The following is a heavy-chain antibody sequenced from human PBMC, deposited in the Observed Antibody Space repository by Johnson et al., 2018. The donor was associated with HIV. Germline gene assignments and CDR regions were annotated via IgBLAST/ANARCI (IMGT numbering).Heavy chain of an antibody. CDR1: GFTFSSYA. V-gene: IGHV3-30*04. D-gene: IGHD3-22*01. CDR3: AKDQHYYDSRNGGAFDI. CDR2: ISYDGSNK. Sequence: QMQLVESGGGVVQPGRSLRLSCAASGFTFSSYAMHWVRQAPGKGLEWVAVISYDGSNKYYADSVKGRFTISRDNSKNTLYLQMNSLRAEDTAVYYCAKDQHYYDSRNGGAFDIWGQGTMVTVSS. J-gene: IGHJ3*02.